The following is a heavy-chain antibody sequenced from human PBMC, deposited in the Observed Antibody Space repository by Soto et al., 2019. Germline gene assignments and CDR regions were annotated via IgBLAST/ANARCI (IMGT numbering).Heavy chain of an antibody. CDR3: ARVLAVAGTVFYAFDI. D-gene: IGHD6-19*01. J-gene: IGHJ3*02. V-gene: IGHV1-3*01. Sequence: QVQLVQSGAEVKKPGASVKVSCKASGYTFTSYAMHWVRQAPGQRLEWMGWINAGNGNTKYSQKFQGRVTITRDTSASTAYMELSSLRSEDTAVYYCARVLAVAGTVFYAFDIWGQGTMVTVSS. CDR1: GYTFTSYA. CDR2: INAGNGNT.